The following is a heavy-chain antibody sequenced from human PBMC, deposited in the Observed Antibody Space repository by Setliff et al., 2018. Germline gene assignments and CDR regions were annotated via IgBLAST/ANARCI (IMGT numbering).Heavy chain of an antibody. D-gene: IGHD3-22*01. CDR2: FRPSGKT. CDR1: GSAISSGHY. V-gene: IGHV4-38-2*01. CDR3: ARGHPPSDSSGYYYAY. Sequence: SETLSLTCAVSGSAISSGHYWGWIRQPPGKGLEWIGSFRPSGKTYYNPSLNSRVTISVDTSKNQISLKLSSVTAADTAVYYCARGHPPSDSSGYYYAYWGQGTLVTVSS. J-gene: IGHJ4*02.